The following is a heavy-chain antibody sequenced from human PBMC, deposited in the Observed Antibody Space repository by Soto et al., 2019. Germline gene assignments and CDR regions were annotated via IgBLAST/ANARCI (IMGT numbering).Heavy chain of an antibody. CDR3: AKDRHPDGIWTFDY. Sequence: HPGGSLRLSCAVSGFSFSSSWMTWVRQAPGNGLEWLANINLDGSTTNYVDSVKGRFTVSRDNAKNSLFLQMNSLRVEDTAVYYCAKDRHPDGIWTFDYWGRGTLVTVSS. CDR2: INLDGSTT. J-gene: IGHJ4*02. CDR1: GFSFSSSW. D-gene: IGHD3-9*01. V-gene: IGHV3-7*01.